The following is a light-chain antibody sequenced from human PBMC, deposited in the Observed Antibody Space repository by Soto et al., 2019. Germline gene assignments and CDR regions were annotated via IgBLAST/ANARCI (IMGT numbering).Light chain of an antibody. CDR1: QSVSSSF. CDR3: QQYVSSPWA. Sequence: EIVLAQSPGTLSLSPGESATLSCRASQSVSSSFLAWYQQKAGQAPRLLIYGASRRATGIPDRFSGSGSGTDFPLTISRLEPEDFAVYYCQQYVSSPWAFGQGTKGEI. V-gene: IGKV3-20*01. CDR2: GAS. J-gene: IGKJ1*01.